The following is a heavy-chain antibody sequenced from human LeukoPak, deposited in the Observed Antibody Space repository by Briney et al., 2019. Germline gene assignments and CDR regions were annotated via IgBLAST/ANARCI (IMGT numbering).Heavy chain of an antibody. CDR2: ISGPGGST. Sequence: GGSLRLSCAASGFTFSNYAMSWVRQAPGKGLEWVSTISGPGGSTYSADSVKGRFTISRDNSKNTLYLQMHSLRAEDTAIYYCAKPSRDFDSSGYSHFDYWGQGTLVTVSS. J-gene: IGHJ4*02. V-gene: IGHV3-23*01. CDR1: GFTFSNYA. CDR3: AKPSRDFDSSGYSHFDY. D-gene: IGHD3-22*01.